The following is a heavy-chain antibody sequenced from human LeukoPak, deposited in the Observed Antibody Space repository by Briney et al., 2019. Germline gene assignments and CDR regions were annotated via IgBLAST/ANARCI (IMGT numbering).Heavy chain of an antibody. D-gene: IGHD3-3*01. CDR3: ARGRGSGYYYDF. V-gene: IGHV3-48*04. CDR1: GFTFSSYS. J-gene: IGHJ4*02. CDR2: ISSSSSTI. Sequence: GGSLRLSCAASGFTFSSYSMNWVRQAPGKGLEWVSYISSSSSTIYYADSVKGRFTISRDNAKNSLYLQMNSLRAEDTAVYYCARGRGSGYYYDFWGQGVPVTVSS.